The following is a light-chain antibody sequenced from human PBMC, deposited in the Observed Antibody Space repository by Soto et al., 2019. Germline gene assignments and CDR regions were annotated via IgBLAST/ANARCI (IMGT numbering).Light chain of an antibody. CDR3: QKYGSSPGT. V-gene: IGKV3-20*01. J-gene: IGKJ1*01. CDR2: GAS. Sequence: EIVLTQSPGTLSLSPGERATLSCRASQSVTSNYLAWYQQQPGQTPRLLLFGASIRDTGVPDRFSGSGSGTDFTLPISRLESEDFAVYYCQKYGSSPGTFGQGTKVEIK. CDR1: QSVTSNY.